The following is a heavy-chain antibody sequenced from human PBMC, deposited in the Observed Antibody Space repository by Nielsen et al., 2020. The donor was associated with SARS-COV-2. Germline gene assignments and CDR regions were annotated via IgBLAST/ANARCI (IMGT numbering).Heavy chain of an antibody. D-gene: IGHD3-10*01. Sequence: SLKISCAASGFTFDDYAMHWVRQAPGKGLEWVSGISWNSGSIGYADSVKGRFTISRDNAKNSLYLQMNSLRAEDTALYYCAKDPNPIWFGESNFDYWGQGTLVTVSS. CDR2: ISWNSGSI. J-gene: IGHJ4*02. V-gene: IGHV3-9*01. CDR3: AKDPNPIWFGESNFDY. CDR1: GFTFDDYA.